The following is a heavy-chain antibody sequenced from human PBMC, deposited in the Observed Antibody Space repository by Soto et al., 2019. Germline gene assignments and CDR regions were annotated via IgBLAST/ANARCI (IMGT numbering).Heavy chain of an antibody. V-gene: IGHV1-18*01. J-gene: IGHJ4*02. CDR2: VSAYIGTT. CDR3: ARDYVGDCSNDICYTKHLDY. D-gene: IGHD2-8*01. Sequence: ASVKVSCKASGYTFTSYGISWVRQAPGQGPEWVGWVSAYIGTTYYAQKLQGRVTMTADTSTNTAYMELRSRRSDDTAVYYCARDYVGDCSNDICYTKHLDYWGQGTLVTVSS. CDR1: GYTFTSYG.